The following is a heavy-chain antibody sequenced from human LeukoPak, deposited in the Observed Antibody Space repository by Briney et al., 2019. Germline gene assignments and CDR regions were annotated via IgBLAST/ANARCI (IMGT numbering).Heavy chain of an antibody. CDR1: GGSISSDSSY. D-gene: IGHD7-27*01. CDR3: ASLLNGGVSHWFDP. J-gene: IGHJ5*02. CDR2: IYYTGST. Sequence: SETLSLTCTVSGGSISSDSSYWGWIRQPPGKGLEWIGTIYYTGSTNYNSSLKSRVTISVDTSKNQFSLKLSSVTAADTAVYYCASLLNGGVSHWFDPWGQGTLVTVSS. V-gene: IGHV4-39*01.